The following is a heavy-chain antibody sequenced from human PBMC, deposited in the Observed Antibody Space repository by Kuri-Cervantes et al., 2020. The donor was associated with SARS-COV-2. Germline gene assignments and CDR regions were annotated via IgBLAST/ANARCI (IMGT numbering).Heavy chain of an antibody. CDR1: GGTFSSYA. CDR2: IIPIFGTA. J-gene: IGHJ4*02. V-gene: IGHV1-69*13. D-gene: IGHD1-26*01. CDR3: AAPYSGSYYWGFDY. Sequence: SVKVSCKASGGTFSSYAISWVRQAPGQGLEWMGGIIPIFGTANYAQKFQGRVTITADESTSTAYVELSSLRSEDTAVYYCAAPYSGSYYWGFDYWGQGTLVTVSS.